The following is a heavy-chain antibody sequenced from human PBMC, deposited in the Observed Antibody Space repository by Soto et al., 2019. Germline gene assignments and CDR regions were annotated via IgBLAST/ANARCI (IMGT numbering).Heavy chain of an antibody. J-gene: IGHJ5*02. Sequence: QLQLQESGSGLVRPSQTLSLTCAVSGGSISSGGYSWNWIRQPPGKGLEWIGYIYHSGSTLYNPSLKSRVTMSVDKSKNQSSLKLPSVTAADTAVYYCARDQLEGNWFDPWGQGTLVTVSS. V-gene: IGHV4-30-2*01. D-gene: IGHD1-1*01. CDR1: GGSISSGGYS. CDR2: IYHSGST. CDR3: ARDQLEGNWFDP.